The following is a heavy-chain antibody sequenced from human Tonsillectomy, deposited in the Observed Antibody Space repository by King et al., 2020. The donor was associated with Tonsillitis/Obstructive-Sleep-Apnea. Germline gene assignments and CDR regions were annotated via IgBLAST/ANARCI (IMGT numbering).Heavy chain of an antibody. V-gene: IGHV3-33*01. Sequence: VQLVESGGGVVQPGRSLRLSCAASGFTFSSYGMHWVRQAPGKGLEWVAVIWYDGSNKYYADSVKGRFTISRDNSKNTLYLQMNSLRAEDTSVYYCARDGVDCSSTRCYAEYYYYMDVWGKGTTVTVSS. CDR1: GFTFSSYG. J-gene: IGHJ6*03. D-gene: IGHD2-2*01. CDR2: IWYDGSNK. CDR3: ARDGVDCSSTRCYAEYYYYMDV.